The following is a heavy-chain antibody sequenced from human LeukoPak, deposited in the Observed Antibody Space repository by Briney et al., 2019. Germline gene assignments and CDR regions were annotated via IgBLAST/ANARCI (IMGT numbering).Heavy chain of an antibody. CDR2: ISAYNGNT. D-gene: IGHD4-23*01. J-gene: IGHJ4*02. CDR3: ARGLPQSYYDGNSLDY. V-gene: IGHV1-18*01. Sequence: ASVQVSCKASGYTFTSYGISWVRQAPGQGLEWMGWISAYNGNTNYAQKLQGRVTMTTDTSTSTAYMELRSLRSDDTAVYYCARGLPQSYYDGNSLDYWGQGTLVTVSS. CDR1: GYTFTSYG.